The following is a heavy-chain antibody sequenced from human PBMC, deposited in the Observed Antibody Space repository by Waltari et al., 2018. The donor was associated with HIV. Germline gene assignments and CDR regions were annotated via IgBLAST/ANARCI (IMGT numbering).Heavy chain of an antibody. CDR1: GFTFTDYW. CDR3: ARENIQPWEVGEGMDV. Sequence: EMQLVRSGGGLAQPGGSLRLSCAASGFTFTDYWMSWVRQAPGKGLEWVANIKQDGSKKYHVDSVKGRFTISRDNAKNSLYLQMNSLRVEDTAIYYCARENIQPWEVGEGMDVWGQGSAVTVSS. CDR2: IKQDGSKK. J-gene: IGHJ6*02. D-gene: IGHD5-18*01. V-gene: IGHV3-7*01.